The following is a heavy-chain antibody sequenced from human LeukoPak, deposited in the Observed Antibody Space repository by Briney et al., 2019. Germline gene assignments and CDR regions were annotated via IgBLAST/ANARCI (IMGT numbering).Heavy chain of an antibody. CDR3: ARLVIVLPADWFDP. CDR1: GFSFSHHA. D-gene: IGHD5-12*01. V-gene: IGHV3-23*01. J-gene: IGHJ5*02. CDR2: IGGSGGGI. Sequence: GGSLRLSCVASGFSFSHHAMTWVRQAPGQGLEWVSAIGGSGGGIFYADSVKGRFTISRDNSKNTLYLQMSSLRADDTAVYYCARLVIVLPADWFDPWGQGTLVTVSS.